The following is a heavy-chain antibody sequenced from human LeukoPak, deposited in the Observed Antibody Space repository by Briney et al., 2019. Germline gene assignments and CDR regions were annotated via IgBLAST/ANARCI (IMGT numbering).Heavy chain of an antibody. CDR1: GGSISSYY. D-gene: IGHD3-22*01. CDR2: IYYSGST. CDR3: ARRVSSGYYYELNRDAFDI. J-gene: IGHJ3*02. Sequence: SETLSLTCTVSGGSISSYYWSWIRQPPGKGLEWIGYIYYSGSTNYNPSLKSRVTISVDTSKNQFSLKLSSVTAADTAVYYCARRVSSGYYYELNRDAFDIWGQGTMVTVSS. V-gene: IGHV4-59*12.